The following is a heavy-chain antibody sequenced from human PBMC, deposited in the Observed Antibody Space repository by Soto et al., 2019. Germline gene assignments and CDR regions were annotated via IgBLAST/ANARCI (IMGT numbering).Heavy chain of an antibody. CDR2: INEDGSEK. CDR3: ARGDYYDSSGPFSDAFDI. V-gene: IGHV3-7*04. Sequence: PGGSLRLSCAASGFSFTSYWMDWVRQAPGKGLEWVAMINEDGSEKWYVDSVKGRFTISRDNAKNSLYLQMNSLRAEDTAVYYCARGDYYDSSGPFSDAFDIWGQGTMVTVSS. J-gene: IGHJ3*02. D-gene: IGHD3-22*01. CDR1: GFSFTSYW.